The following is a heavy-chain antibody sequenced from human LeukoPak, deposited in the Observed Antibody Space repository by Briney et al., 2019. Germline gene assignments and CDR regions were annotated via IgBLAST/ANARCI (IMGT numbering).Heavy chain of an antibody. Sequence: PGGSLRLSCAASGFTFSSYAMSWVRQAPGKGLEWVSAISGSGGSTYYADSVKGRFTISRDNSKNTLYLQMNSLRAEDTAVYYCAKVNGSSPYYYYYGMDVWGQGTTVTVSS. V-gene: IGHV3-23*01. CDR3: AKVNGSSPYYYYYGMDV. D-gene: IGHD6-6*01. CDR2: ISGSGGST. J-gene: IGHJ6*02. CDR1: GFTFSSYA.